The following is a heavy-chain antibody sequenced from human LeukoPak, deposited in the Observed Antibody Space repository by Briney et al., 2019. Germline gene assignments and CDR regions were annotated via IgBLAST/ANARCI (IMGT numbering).Heavy chain of an antibody. CDR2: IYTSGST. Sequence: SETLSLTCTVSGGSISSYYWSWIRQPAGKGLEWIGRIYTSGSTNYNPSLKSRVTISVDKSKNQFSLELSSVTAADTAVYYCARQWSSGAYCGGNCYLDYWGRGTLVTVSS. V-gene: IGHV4-4*07. CDR3: ARQWSSGAYCGGNCYLDY. J-gene: IGHJ4*02. D-gene: IGHD2-21*02. CDR1: GGSISSYY.